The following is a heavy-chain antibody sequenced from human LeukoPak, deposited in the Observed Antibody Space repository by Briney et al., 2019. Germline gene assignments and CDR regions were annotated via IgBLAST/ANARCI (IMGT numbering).Heavy chain of an antibody. CDR2: ISSSSYI. J-gene: IGHJ4*02. V-gene: IGHV3-21*01. D-gene: IGHD4-17*01. CDR1: GFTFSRYS. Sequence: PGGSLRLSCAASGFTFSRYSMNWVRQAPGKGLEWVSSISSSSYIYYADSVKGRFTISRDNAKNSLYLQMNSLRAEDTAVYYCARDLGTTVTTYLDYWGQGTLVTVSS. CDR3: ARDLGTTVTTYLDY.